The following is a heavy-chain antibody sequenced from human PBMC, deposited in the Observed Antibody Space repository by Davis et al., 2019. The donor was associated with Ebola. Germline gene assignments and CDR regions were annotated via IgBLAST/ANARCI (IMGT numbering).Heavy chain of an antibody. J-gene: IGHJ4*02. CDR1: GVSINSGGYY. V-gene: IGHV4-31*03. D-gene: IGHD3-22*01. CDR3: ATANDYDSSGYYPASLDS. Sequence: PSETLSLTCTVSGVSINSGGYYWSWIRQHPGKALEWIGYIYYSGTSYYSPSLKSRMNISWDKAKNQLSLKVTAVTAADTAVYYCATANDYDSSGYYPASLDSWGQGTLVTVSS. CDR2: IYYSGTS.